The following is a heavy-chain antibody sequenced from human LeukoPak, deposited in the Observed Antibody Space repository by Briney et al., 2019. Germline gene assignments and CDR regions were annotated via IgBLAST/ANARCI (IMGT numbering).Heavy chain of an antibody. D-gene: IGHD6-13*01. CDR1: GYSISSGYY. V-gene: IGHV4-38-2*02. J-gene: IGHJ4*02. Sequence: SETLSLTCTVSGYSISSGYYWGWIRQPPGKRLEWVGSIHSSGNTYYNPTLKSRVTISVDTSKNQFSLKLSSVTAADTAVYYCARAWYSSSCHDYWGQGTLVTVSS. CDR2: IHSSGNT. CDR3: ARAWYSSSCHDY.